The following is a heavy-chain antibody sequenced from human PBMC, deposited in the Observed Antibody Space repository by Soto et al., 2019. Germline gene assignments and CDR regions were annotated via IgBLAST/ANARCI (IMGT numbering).Heavy chain of an antibody. Sequence: ASVKVSCKASGYSLTSYGISWVRQAPGQGLEWMGWISAYNGNTNYAQKLQGRVTMTTDTSTSTAYMELSSLRSDDTAVYYCARVKDSSSWYDAFDIWGQGTMVTVSS. CDR2: ISAYNGNT. CDR1: GYSLTSYG. CDR3: ARVKDSSSWYDAFDI. D-gene: IGHD6-13*01. J-gene: IGHJ3*02. V-gene: IGHV1-18*01.